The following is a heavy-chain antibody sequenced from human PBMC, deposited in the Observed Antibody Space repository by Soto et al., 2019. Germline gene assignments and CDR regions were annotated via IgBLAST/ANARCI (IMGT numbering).Heavy chain of an antibody. CDR3: ARAIGFNSGRGTLDV. J-gene: IGHJ6*02. Sequence: QVQLQESGPGLVKPSETLSLTCIVSGGSISSSFWGWIRQSPGKGLEWIGNILYSGTTNYNPSLKGRVTISIDSSRTHFSLKLTSMTAADTGVYFCARAIGFNSGRGTLDVWGQGTTVTVSS. CDR2: ILYSGTT. CDR1: GGSISSSF. V-gene: IGHV4-59*01. D-gene: IGHD5-18*01.